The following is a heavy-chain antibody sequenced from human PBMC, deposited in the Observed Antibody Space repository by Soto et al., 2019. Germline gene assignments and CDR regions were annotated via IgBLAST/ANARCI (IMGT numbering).Heavy chain of an antibody. CDR1: GYTFSMSG. CDR3: AREGPRPYYYSGMDV. Sequence: QVQLVQSGAEVKKPGASVKVSCKSSGYTFSMSGISWVRQAPGQGLEWMGWISGYNGKTNYEQKFQERVTMTTDTSTNMAYMELRSLRSDDTAVYYCAREGPRPYYYSGMDVWGQGTTVTVSS. CDR2: ISGYNGKT. V-gene: IGHV1-18*01. J-gene: IGHJ6*02.